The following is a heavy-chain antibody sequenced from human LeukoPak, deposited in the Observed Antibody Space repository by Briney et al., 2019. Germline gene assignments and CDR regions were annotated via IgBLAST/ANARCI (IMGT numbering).Heavy chain of an antibody. CDR3: AKEGLCIATSCFADY. V-gene: IGHV3-48*03. CDR1: GFTFSSYE. J-gene: IGHJ4*02. D-gene: IGHD5-12*01. CDR2: IDSSGSTI. Sequence: PGGSLRLSCAASGFTFSSYEMNWVRQAPGKGLEWVSYIDSSGSTIHYADSVKGRFTISRDNSKNTLYLQMNSLRAEDTAVYYCAKEGLCIATSCFADYWGQGTLVTVSS.